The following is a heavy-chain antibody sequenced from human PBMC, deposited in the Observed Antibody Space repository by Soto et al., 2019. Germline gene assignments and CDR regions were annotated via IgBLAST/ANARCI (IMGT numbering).Heavy chain of an antibody. D-gene: IGHD1-26*01. CDR1: GFTFSSYA. J-gene: IGHJ3*02. Sequence: GGSLRLSCAASGFTFSSYAMHWVRQAPGKGLEWVAVISYDGSNKYYADSVKGRFTISRDNSKNTLYLQMNSLRAEDTAVYYCARDPASELRDAFDIWGQGTMVTVSS. CDR2: ISYDGSNK. V-gene: IGHV3-30-3*01. CDR3: ARDPASELRDAFDI.